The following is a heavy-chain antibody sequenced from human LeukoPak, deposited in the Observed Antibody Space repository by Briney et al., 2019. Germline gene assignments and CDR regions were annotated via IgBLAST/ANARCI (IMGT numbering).Heavy chain of an antibody. J-gene: IGHJ3*02. D-gene: IGHD5-18*01. CDR2: IYYSGST. Sequence: SETLSLTCTVSGGSINSYYWSWIRQPPGKRLEWIGYIYYSGSTSYNPSLRSRVTISVDTSKNQISLKLSSVTAADTAVYYCARDLGVMVRAFDIWGQGTMVTASS. CDR1: GGSINSYY. CDR3: ARDLGVMVRAFDI. V-gene: IGHV4-59*01.